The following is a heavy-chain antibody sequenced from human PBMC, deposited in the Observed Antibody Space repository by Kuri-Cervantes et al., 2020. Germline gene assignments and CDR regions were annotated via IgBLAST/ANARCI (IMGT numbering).Heavy chain of an antibody. CDR3: ARDVRLGGIMDV. CDR1: GYSISSGYY. V-gene: IGHV4-61*01. D-gene: IGHD6-6*01. J-gene: IGHJ6*03. CDR2: IYYSGST. Sequence: SCTVSGYSISSGYYWSWIRQPPGKGLEWIGYIYYSGSTNYNPSLKSRVAISVDTSKNQFSLKLSSVTAADTAVYYCARDVRLGGIMDVWGKGTTVTVSS.